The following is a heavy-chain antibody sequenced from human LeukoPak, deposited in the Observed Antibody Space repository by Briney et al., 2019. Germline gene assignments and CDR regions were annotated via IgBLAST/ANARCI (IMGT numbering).Heavy chain of an antibody. CDR1: GFTFGSYS. CDR3: VRDFRSADY. J-gene: IGHJ4*02. V-gene: IGHV3-21*01. CDR2: ISISSSYI. Sequence: GGSLRLSCAASGFTFGSYSMNWVRQAPGKGLEWVSSISISSSYIYYADSVKGRFTISRDNAKNTVYLQMNSLREEDTAVYYCVRDFRSADYWGQGTLVTVSS.